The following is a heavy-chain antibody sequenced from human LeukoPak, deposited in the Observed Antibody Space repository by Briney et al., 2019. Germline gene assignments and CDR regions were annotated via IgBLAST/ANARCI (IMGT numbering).Heavy chain of an antibody. Sequence: ASVKVSCKASGDSLTELSMHWVRQAPGRGLEWVGGFDPEDGETIYAQKFQGRVTMTEDTSTDTGYMELSSLRSEDTAVYYCATDRGYSGYDWGGWFDPWGQGTLVTVSS. D-gene: IGHD5-12*01. J-gene: IGHJ5*02. CDR3: ATDRGYSGYDWGGWFDP. CDR1: GDSLTELS. CDR2: FDPEDGET. V-gene: IGHV1-24*01.